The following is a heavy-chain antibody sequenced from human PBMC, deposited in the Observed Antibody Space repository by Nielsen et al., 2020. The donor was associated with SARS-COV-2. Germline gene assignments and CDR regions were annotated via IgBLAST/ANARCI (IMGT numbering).Heavy chain of an antibody. D-gene: IGHD3-22*01. CDR1: GFTFSSYS. CDR2: ISSSSSYI. CDR3: ARAQPDYYDSSGYYTDH. Sequence: GGSLRLSCAASGFTFSSYSMNWVRQAPGKGLEWVSSISSSSSYIYYADSVKSRFTISRDNAKNSLYLQMNSLRAEDTAVYYCARAQPDYYDSSGYYTDHWGQGTLVTVSS. J-gene: IGHJ4*02. V-gene: IGHV3-21*01.